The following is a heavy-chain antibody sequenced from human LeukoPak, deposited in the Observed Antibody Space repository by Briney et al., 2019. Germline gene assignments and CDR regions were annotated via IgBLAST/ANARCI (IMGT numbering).Heavy chain of an antibody. CDR3: ATDPGGWDLDY. V-gene: IGHV3-7*01. D-gene: IGHD6-19*01. CDR2: IKQDGSEK. J-gene: IGHJ4*02. Sequence: PGGSLRLSCAASGFTFSSYWMSWVRQAPGKGLEWVANIKQDGSEKYYVDSVKGRFTISRDNAKNSLYLQMNSLRAEDTAVYYSATDPGGWDLDYWGQGTPATVSS. CDR1: GFTFSSYW.